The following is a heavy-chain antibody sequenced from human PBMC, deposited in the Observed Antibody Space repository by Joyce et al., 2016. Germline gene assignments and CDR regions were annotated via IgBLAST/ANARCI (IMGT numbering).Heavy chain of an antibody. J-gene: IGHJ6*02. CDR1: GLTFRTFW. V-gene: IGHV3-7*03. Sequence: DAQLVESGGALVQPGESVKLSCAASGLTFRTFWMSGARQAPGKGREGVDNINDDGSDQYYVDSVRGRFTIARDNAKNSLYLQMNSLRAEDTAVYYCAGGRGMGVWGQGTTVIVSS. CDR2: INDDGSDQ. CDR3: AGGRGMGV.